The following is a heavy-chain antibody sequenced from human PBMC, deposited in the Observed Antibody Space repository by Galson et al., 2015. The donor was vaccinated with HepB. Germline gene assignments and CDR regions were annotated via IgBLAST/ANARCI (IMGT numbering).Heavy chain of an antibody. CDR3: AKVRIAEAQPGLFDP. J-gene: IGHJ5*02. Sequence: SLRLPCAASGLTFSSYAMCRVRKAPGKGREWVSAISVSCCRRYYADYVKGRFTISIDNSKNTLYLQINSLRVEDTAVYYCAKVRIAEAQPGLFDPWGQGTLVTVSS. CDR1: GLTFSSYA. V-gene: IGHV3-23*01. CDR2: ISVSCCRR. D-gene: IGHD6-13*01.